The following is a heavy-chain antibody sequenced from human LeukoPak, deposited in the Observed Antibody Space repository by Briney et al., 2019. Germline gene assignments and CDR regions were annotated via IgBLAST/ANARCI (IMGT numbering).Heavy chain of an antibody. Sequence: SETLSLTCAVSGYSISSGYYWGWIRQPPGKGLEWIGSIYHSGSTYHNPSLKSRVTISVDTSKNQFSLKLSSVTAADTAVYYCARDRRDGYNDFDYWGQGTLVTVSS. D-gene: IGHD5-24*01. V-gene: IGHV4-38-2*02. J-gene: IGHJ4*02. CDR1: GYSISSGYY. CDR3: ARDRRDGYNDFDY. CDR2: IYHSGST.